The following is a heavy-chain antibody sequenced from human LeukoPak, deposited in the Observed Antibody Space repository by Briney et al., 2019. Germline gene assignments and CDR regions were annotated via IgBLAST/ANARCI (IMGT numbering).Heavy chain of an antibody. CDR3: RSLGRTLDY. J-gene: IGHJ4*02. CDR2: ISSSSSTI. V-gene: IGHV3-48*02. Sequence: PGGSLRLSCAASGFTFSNAWMNWVRQAPGKGLEWVSYISSSSSTIYYADSVKGRFTISRDNAKNSLYLQMNSLRDEDTAVYYCRSLGRTLDYWGQGTLVTVSS. CDR1: GFTFSNAW.